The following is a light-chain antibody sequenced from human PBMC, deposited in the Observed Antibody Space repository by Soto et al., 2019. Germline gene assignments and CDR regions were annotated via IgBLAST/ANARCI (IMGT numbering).Light chain of an antibody. CDR2: SNN. Sequence: QSVLTQPPSASGTPGQRVTISCSGSSSNIGSNTVNWYQQLPGTAPKLLIYSNNQRPSGVSIRFSASKSANTASLTISGLQAEDEALYYCSSYTTSNTWGFGGGTKLTVL. J-gene: IGLJ3*02. CDR1: SSNIGSNT. V-gene: IGLV1-44*01. CDR3: SSYTTSNTWG.